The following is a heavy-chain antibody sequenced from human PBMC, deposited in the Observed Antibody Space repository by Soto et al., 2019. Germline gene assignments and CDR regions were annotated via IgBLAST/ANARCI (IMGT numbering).Heavy chain of an antibody. CDR2: IIPILGIA. Sequence: QVQLVQSGAEVKKPGSSVKVSCKASGGTFSSYTISWVRQAPGQGLEWMGRIIPILGIANYAQKFQGRVTITADKSTITAYMELSSLRSEDTAVYYCARDREYGDYDYVYFDYWGQGTLVTVSS. CDR3: ARDREYGDYDYVYFDY. V-gene: IGHV1-69*08. CDR1: GGTFSSYT. J-gene: IGHJ4*02. D-gene: IGHD4-17*01.